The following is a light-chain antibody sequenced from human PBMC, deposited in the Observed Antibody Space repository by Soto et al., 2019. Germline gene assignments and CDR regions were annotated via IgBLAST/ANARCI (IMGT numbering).Light chain of an antibody. CDR2: KAS. J-gene: IGKJ5*01. Sequence: DIQMTQSPSTLSASVGDRVTITCRASQSVTTWLAWYQQKPGKAPKLLIYKASNLESGLPSRFTGSGSGTEFTLTISSLQSDDFATYSCQQYSTYPIPFGQGTRLEIK. CDR3: QQYSTYPIP. CDR1: QSVTTW. V-gene: IGKV1-5*03.